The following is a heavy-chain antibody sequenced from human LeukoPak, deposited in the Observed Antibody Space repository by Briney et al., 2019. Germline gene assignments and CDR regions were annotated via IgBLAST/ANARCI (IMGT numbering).Heavy chain of an antibody. Sequence: ASVKVSCKASGGTFSSYAISWVRQAPGQGLEWMGGIIPIFGTANYAQKFQGRVTITTDESTSTAYMELSSLRSEDTAVYYCARTLWSGYYLSYYYMDVWGKGTTVTVSS. J-gene: IGHJ6*03. CDR1: GGTFSSYA. CDR2: IIPIFGTA. V-gene: IGHV1-69*05. CDR3: ARTLWSGYYLSYYYMDV. D-gene: IGHD3-3*01.